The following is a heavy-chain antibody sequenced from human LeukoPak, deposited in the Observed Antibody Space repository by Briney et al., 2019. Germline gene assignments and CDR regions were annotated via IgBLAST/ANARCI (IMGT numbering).Heavy chain of an antibody. CDR3: ARGYGDWFDP. CDR1: GFTFSRYW. D-gene: IGHD3-10*01. Sequence: GGSLRLSCAASGFTFSRYWMHWVRQAPGKGLVWVSRINSDASSTYYADFVKGRFSISRDNTKNTLYLQMNSLRAEDTAVYYCARGYGDWFDPWGQGTLVTVSS. V-gene: IGHV3-74*01. J-gene: IGHJ5*02. CDR2: INSDASST.